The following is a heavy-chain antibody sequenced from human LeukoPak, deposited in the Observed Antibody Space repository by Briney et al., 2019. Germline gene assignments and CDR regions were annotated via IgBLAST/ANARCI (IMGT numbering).Heavy chain of an antibody. D-gene: IGHD4-17*01. Sequence: ASVKVSCKASGYTFTGYYMHWVRQAPGQGLEWMGRINPNSGGTNYAQKFQGRVTMTRDTSISTAYMEVSRLRFGDTAVYYCARDGDYDTDFDYWGQGTLVTVSS. CDR2: INPNSGGT. CDR1: GYTFTGYY. CDR3: ARDGDYDTDFDY. V-gene: IGHV1-2*06. J-gene: IGHJ4*02.